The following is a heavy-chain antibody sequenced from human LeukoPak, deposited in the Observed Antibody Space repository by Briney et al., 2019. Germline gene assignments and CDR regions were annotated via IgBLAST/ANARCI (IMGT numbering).Heavy chain of an antibody. Sequence: GRSLRLSCAASGFTFDDYAMHWVRQAPGEGLEWVSGISWNSGSIGYADSVKGRFTISRDNAKNSLYLQMNSLRAEDTALYYCAKARGYSYVPDYWGQGTLVTVSS. CDR1: GFTFDDYA. J-gene: IGHJ4*02. CDR2: ISWNSGSI. CDR3: AKARGYSYVPDY. V-gene: IGHV3-9*01. D-gene: IGHD5-18*01.